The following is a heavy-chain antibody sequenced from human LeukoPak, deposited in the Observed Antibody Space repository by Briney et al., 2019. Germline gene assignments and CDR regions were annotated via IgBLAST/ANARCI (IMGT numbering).Heavy chain of an antibody. D-gene: IGHD1-7*01. Sequence: PGGSLRLSCAASGVTFSRYAMSWVRQAPGKGLEWVSQIGGSGGGTTFYADSVKGRFTISRDDSKNTLYLQMNSLRAGDTAVYYCADWNYVDYWGQGTLVTVSS. CDR3: ADWNYVDY. CDR2: IGGSGGGTT. V-gene: IGHV3-23*01. CDR1: GVTFSRYA. J-gene: IGHJ4*02.